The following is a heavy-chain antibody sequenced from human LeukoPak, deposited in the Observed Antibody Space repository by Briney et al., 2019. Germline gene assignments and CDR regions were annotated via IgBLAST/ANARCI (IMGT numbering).Heavy chain of an antibody. CDR2: INHSGST. Sequence: SETLSLTCAVYGGSFSGYYWSWIRQPPGKGLEWIGEINHSGSTNFNPSPKSRVTISVDTSKNQFSLKLSSVTAADTAVYYCARGLVAARGQNWFDPWGQGTLVTVSS. CDR1: GGSFSGYY. J-gene: IGHJ5*02. CDR3: ARGLVAARGQNWFDP. D-gene: IGHD6-6*01. V-gene: IGHV4-34*01.